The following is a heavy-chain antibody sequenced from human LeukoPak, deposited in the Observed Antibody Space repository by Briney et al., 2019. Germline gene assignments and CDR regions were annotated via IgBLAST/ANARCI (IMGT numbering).Heavy chain of an antibody. D-gene: IGHD2-2*01. J-gene: IGHJ5*02. CDR1: GYTFTSYD. CDR3: ARGPEGYCSSTSCYRVGWFDP. Sequence: ASVKVSCKASGYTFTSYDINWVRQATGQGLEWMGWMNPNSGNTGYAQKFQGRVTITRNTSISTAYMELSSLRSEDTAVYYCARGPEGYCSSTSCYRVGWFDPWGQGTLVTGSS. V-gene: IGHV1-8*03. CDR2: MNPNSGNT.